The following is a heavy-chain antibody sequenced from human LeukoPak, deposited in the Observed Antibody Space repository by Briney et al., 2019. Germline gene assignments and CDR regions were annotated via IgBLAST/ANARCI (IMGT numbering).Heavy chain of an antibody. D-gene: IGHD3-9*01. Sequence: GGSLRLSCAASGFTFSSYSMNWVRQAPGKGLEWVSSISSSSSYIYYADSVKGRFTISRDNAKNSLYLQMNSLRAEDTAVYYCASSLLDWYGSESSWGQGTLVTVSS. CDR3: ASSLLDWYGSESS. V-gene: IGHV3-21*01. CDR1: GFTFSSYS. CDR2: ISSSSSYI. J-gene: IGHJ5*02.